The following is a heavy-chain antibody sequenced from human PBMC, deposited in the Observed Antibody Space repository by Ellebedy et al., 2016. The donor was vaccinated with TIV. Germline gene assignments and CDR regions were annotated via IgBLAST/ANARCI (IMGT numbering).Heavy chain of an antibody. D-gene: IGHD3-3*01. J-gene: IGHJ5*02. CDR3: ARAGFWSGTGWSDP. CDR1: GASISNTNW. Sequence: MPSETLSLTCAVSGASISNTNWWRLARHLPGKGLEWIGETDYSESTNYNPSLKSRVTISVEKSKNQFSLKLNSVTAADTPVYYCARAGFWSGTGWSDPWGQGTLVTVSS. V-gene: IGHV4-4*02. CDR2: TDYSEST.